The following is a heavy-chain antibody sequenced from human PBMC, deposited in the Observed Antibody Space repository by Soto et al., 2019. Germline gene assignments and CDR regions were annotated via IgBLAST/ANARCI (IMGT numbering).Heavy chain of an antibody. D-gene: IGHD3-10*01. V-gene: IGHV4-4*02. CDR3: ARARATYYYGSGAPRDLYYFDY. J-gene: IGHJ4*02. CDR2: IYHSGST. CDR1: GGSISSSNW. Sequence: QVQLQESGPGLVKPSGTLSLTCAVSGGSISSSNWWSWVRQPPGKGLEWIGEIYHSGSTNYNPSLKSRVTISVDKSKNQFSLKLSSVTAADTAVYYCARARATYYYGSGAPRDLYYFDYWGQGTLVTVSS.